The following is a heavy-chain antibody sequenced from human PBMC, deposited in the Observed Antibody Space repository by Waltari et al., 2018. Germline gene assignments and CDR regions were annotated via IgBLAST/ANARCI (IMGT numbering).Heavy chain of an antibody. Sequence: EVQLVESGGGLVQPGGSLRLSCEASGFLFRSYWRTWVRQVPGKGLERVANINVDGSEDYFVESVRGRFSISRDNAKNSLYLQMNSLRAEDTAVYYCTRDKGWQCFDIWGQGTMVTVSS. CDR2: INVDGSED. CDR3: TRDKGWQCFDI. CDR1: GFLFRSYW. J-gene: IGHJ3*02. D-gene: IGHD6-19*01. V-gene: IGHV3-7*03.